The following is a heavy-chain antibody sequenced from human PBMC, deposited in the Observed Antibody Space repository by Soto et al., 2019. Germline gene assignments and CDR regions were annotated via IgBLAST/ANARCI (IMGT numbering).Heavy chain of an antibody. V-gene: IGHV3-21*01. CDR2: ISSSSSYI. CDR1: VFTFSSYS. D-gene: IGHD3-16*01. J-gene: IGHJ4*02. Sequence: GGSLRLSCAASVFTFSSYSMNWVRQAPGKGLGWVSSISSSSSYIYYADSVKGRFTISRDNAKNSLYVQMNSLRVEDTAVYYCARDHGGAHDYWGQGTLVTVSS. CDR3: ARDHGGAHDY.